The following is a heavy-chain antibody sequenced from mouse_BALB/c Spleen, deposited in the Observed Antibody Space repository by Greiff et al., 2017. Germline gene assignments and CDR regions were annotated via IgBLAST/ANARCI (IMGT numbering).Heavy chain of an antibody. CDR1: GFDFSRYW. Sequence: DVKLVESGGGLVQPGGSLKLSCAASGFDFSRYWMSWVRQAPGKGLEWIGEINPDSSTINYTPSLKDKFIISRDNAKNTLYLQMSKVRSEDTALYYCARPMITTWFAYWGQGTLVTVSA. J-gene: IGHJ3*01. D-gene: IGHD2-4*01. CDR2: INPDSSTI. V-gene: IGHV4-1*02. CDR3: ARPMITTWFAY.